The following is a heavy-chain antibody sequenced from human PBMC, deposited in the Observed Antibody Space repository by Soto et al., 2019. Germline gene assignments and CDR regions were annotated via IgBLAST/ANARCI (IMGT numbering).Heavy chain of an antibody. CDR3: ARLGSEYSSGWYYYFDY. J-gene: IGHJ4*02. CDR1: GYTFTSYG. V-gene: IGHV1-18*04. CDR2: ISAYNGNT. D-gene: IGHD6-19*01. Sequence: GASVKVSCKASGYTFTSYGISWVRQAPGQGLEWMGWISAYNGNTNYAQKLQGRVTMTTDTSTSTAYMELRSLRSDDTAVYYCARLGSEYSSGWYYYFDYWGQGTLVTVSS.